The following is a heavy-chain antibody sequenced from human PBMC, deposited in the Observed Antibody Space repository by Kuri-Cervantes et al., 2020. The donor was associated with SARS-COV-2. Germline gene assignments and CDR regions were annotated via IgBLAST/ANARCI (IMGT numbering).Heavy chain of an antibody. CDR1: GYTLTELS. CDR2: FDPEDSET. V-gene: IGHV1-24*01. D-gene: IGHD5-18*01. J-gene: IGHJ4*02. Sequence: ASVKVSCKVSGYTLTELSMHWVRQAPGKGLEWMGGFDPEDSETIYAQKFQGRVTMTEDTSTDTAYMELSSLRSEDTAVYYCATTDTAMVPEFDYWGQGTLVTVSS. CDR3: ATTDTAMVPEFDY.